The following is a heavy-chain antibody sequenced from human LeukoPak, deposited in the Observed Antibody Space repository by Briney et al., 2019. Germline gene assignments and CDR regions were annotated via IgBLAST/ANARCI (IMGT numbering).Heavy chain of an antibody. Sequence: SETLSLTCAVSGGSISGYYWGWVRQPAGKGLEWIGRIYSSGDASYNPSLKSRVTMSVDTSKNHVSLKLTSVTAADTAVYYCTKEPDPWGQGTLVTVSS. CDR1: GGSISGYY. J-gene: IGHJ5*02. CDR3: TKEPDP. CDR2: IYSSGDA. V-gene: IGHV4-4*07.